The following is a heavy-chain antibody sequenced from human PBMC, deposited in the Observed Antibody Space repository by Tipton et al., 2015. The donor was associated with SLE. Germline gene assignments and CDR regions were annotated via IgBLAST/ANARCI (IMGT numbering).Heavy chain of an antibody. CDR2: IFHTGSA. V-gene: IGHV4-30-2*02. D-gene: IGHD6-13*01. Sequence: TLSLTCVVSGASISTEGYSWSWIRQPPGKGLEWIGYIFHTGSAYYNPSLRSRLTISIYTSKNQFSLKLSSVTAADTAVYYCARPHIMAAAGDQAPTAFDIWGQGTMVTVSS. J-gene: IGHJ3*02. CDR1: GASISTEGYS. CDR3: ARPHIMAAAGDQAPTAFDI.